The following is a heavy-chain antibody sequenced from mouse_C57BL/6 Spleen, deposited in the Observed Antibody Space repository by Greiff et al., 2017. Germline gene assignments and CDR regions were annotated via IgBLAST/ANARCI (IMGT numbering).Heavy chain of an antibody. CDR3: ARQEVYYYGSSYLWYFDV. V-gene: IGHV5-12*01. Sequence: EVMLVESGGGLVQPGGSLKLSCAASGFTFSDYYMYWVRQTPEKRLEWVAYISNGGGSTYYPDTVKGRFTLSRDNAKNTLYLQMSRLKSEDTAMYYCARQEVYYYGSSYLWYFDVWGTGTTVTVSS. CDR1: GFTFSDYY. J-gene: IGHJ1*03. CDR2: ISNGGGST. D-gene: IGHD1-1*01.